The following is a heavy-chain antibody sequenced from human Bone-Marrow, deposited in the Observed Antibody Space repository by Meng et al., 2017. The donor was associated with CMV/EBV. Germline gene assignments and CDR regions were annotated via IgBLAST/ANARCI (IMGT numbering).Heavy chain of an antibody. V-gene: IGHV4-59*12. CDR1: GGSISSYY. J-gene: IGHJ1*01. Sequence: SETLSLTCTVSGGSISSYYWSWIRQPPGKGLEWIGYIYYSGSTNYNPSLKSRVTISVDTSKNQFSLKLSSVTAADTAVYYCARGYQRKLSIVGARRPRPGEYFQHWGQGTLVTVSS. D-gene: IGHD1-26*01. CDR2: IYYSGST. CDR3: ARGYQRKLSIVGARRPRPGEYFQH.